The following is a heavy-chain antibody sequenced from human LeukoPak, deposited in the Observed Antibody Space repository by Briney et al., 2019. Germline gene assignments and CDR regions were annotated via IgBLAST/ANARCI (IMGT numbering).Heavy chain of an antibody. V-gene: IGHV3-23*01. CDR3: AKAKEEWLPPFDY. CDR1: GFTFSSYV. D-gene: IGHD6-19*01. J-gene: IGHJ4*02. CDR2: ISGSGGST. Sequence: PGGSLRLSCAASGFTFSSYVMSWVRQAPGKGPEWVSAISGSGGSTYYADSVKGRFTISRDNSKNTLYVQMNSLRAEDTAVYYCAKAKEEWLPPFDYWGQGTLVTVFS.